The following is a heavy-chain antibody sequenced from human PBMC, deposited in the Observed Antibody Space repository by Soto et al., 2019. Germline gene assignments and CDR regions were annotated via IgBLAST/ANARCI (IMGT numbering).Heavy chain of an antibody. CDR2: IYHSGST. CDR3: ARAHYGDYGYGMDV. J-gene: IGHJ6*02. Sequence: QLQLQESGSGLVKPSQTLSLTCAVSGGSISSGGYSWSWIRQPPGKGLEWIGYIYHSGSTYYNPSIKRRVTTSVDRSKNQFSLKLSSVTAADTAVYYCARAHYGDYGYGMDVWGQGTTVTVSS. CDR1: GGSISSGGYS. D-gene: IGHD4-17*01. V-gene: IGHV4-30-2*01.